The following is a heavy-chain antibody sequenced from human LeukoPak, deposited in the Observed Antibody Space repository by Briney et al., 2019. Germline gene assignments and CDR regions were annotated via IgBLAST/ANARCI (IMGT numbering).Heavy chain of an antibody. CDR1: GGSISSSGYY. J-gene: IGHJ5*02. D-gene: IGHD6-13*01. CDR2: IYYSGTN. Sequence: SETLSLTCNVSGGSISSSGYYWGWIRQPPGNGLEWIGSIYYSGTNPNKASLKSRVTIYVDTSKNQFSLKLSSVAAADTAVYYCARDPTAAGKGAWFDPWGQGTLVTVSS. V-gene: IGHV4-39*02. CDR3: ARDPTAAGKGAWFDP.